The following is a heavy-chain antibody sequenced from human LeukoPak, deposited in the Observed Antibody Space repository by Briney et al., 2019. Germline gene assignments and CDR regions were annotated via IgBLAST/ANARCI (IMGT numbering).Heavy chain of an antibody. CDR1: GFTFDDYA. Sequence: PGGSLRLSCAASGFTFDDYAMHWVRQAPGKGLEWVSGISWNSGSIGYADSVKGRFTISRDNAKNSLYLQMNSLRAEDTALYYCAKAKFDYGDPPDQYYFDYWGQGTLVTVSS. V-gene: IGHV3-9*01. J-gene: IGHJ4*02. D-gene: IGHD4-17*01. CDR2: ISWNSGSI. CDR3: AKAKFDYGDPPDQYYFDY.